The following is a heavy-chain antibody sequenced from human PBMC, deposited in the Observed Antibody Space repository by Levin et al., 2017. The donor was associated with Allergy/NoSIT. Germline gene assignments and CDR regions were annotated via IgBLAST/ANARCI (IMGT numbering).Heavy chain of an antibody. D-gene: IGHD2-15*01. J-gene: IGHJ6*02. CDR1: GFTFNTHA. CDR2: ISFDGSDK. CDR3: ARGDAAHCIGVGCSYDFYYAMDV. V-gene: IGHV3-30-3*01. Sequence: GGSLRLSCAASGFTFNTHAMHWVRQAPGKGLEWIAFISFDGSDKYYADSVKGRFTISRDNSKNTLCLQINSPRADDTAVYYCARGDAAHCIGVGCSYDFYYAMDVWGQGTTVTVS.